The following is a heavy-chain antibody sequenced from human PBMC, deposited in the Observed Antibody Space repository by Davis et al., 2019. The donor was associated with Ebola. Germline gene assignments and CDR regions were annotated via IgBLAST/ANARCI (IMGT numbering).Heavy chain of an antibody. CDR1: GFTFSSYG. CDR2: IWYDGSNK. Sequence: PGGSLRLSCAASGFTFSSYGMHWVRQAPGKGLEWVAVIWYDGSNKYYADSVKGRFTISRDNSKNTLYLQMNSLRSDDTAVYYCARGVTMVRGVDWFDPWGQGTLVTVSS. D-gene: IGHD3-10*01. J-gene: IGHJ5*02. V-gene: IGHV3-33*01. CDR3: ARGVTMVRGVDWFDP.